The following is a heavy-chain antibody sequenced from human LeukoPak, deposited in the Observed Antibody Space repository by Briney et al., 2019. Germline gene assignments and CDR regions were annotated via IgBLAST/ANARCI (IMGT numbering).Heavy chain of an antibody. CDR2: INPNSGNT. CDR1: GYTFTSSD. J-gene: IGHJ5*02. D-gene: IGHD2-2*01. CDR3: ARVIVVIPGTNVWFDP. Sequence: ASVKVSCKTSGYTFTSSDINWVRQAPGQGLEWMGWINPNSGNTGYAQKFQGRVTITRNTAIGTAYMELSSLTFEDTVVYYCARVIVVIPGTNVWFDPWGQGTLVTVSS. V-gene: IGHV1-8*03.